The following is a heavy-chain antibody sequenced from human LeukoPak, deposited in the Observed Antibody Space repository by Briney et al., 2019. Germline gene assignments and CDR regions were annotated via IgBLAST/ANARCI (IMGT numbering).Heavy chain of an antibody. J-gene: IGHJ2*01. CDR2: VYDSETT. Sequence: SETLSLTCTVSGGSVSSVNYYWSWIRQPPGEGLEWIGYVYDSETTNYNPSLKSRVTISVDTSKNQFSLKLNSVTAADTAVYYCARSSGSGSYAWYFDLWGRGALVTVSS. CDR1: GGSVSSVNYY. CDR3: ARSSGSGSYAWYFDL. D-gene: IGHD3-10*01. V-gene: IGHV4-61*01.